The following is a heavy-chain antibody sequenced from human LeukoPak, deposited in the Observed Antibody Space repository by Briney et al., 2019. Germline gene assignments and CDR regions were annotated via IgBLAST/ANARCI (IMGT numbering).Heavy chain of an antibody. Sequence: GASVKVSCKASGYTFTTYAMNWLRQAPGQGLEWMGWINTNTGNPTYAQGFTGRFVFSLDTSVSTAYLQISSLKAEDTAVYYCARDYTIAVGTTTYLQHWGQGTLVTVSS. J-gene: IGHJ1*01. CDR1: GYTFTTYA. CDR2: INTNTGNP. D-gene: IGHD1-14*01. CDR3: ARDYTIAVGTTTYLQH. V-gene: IGHV7-4-1*02.